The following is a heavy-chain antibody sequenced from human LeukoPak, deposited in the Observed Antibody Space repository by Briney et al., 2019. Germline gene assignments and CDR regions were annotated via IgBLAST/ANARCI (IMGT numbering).Heavy chain of an antibody. J-gene: IGHJ4*02. D-gene: IGHD3-22*01. CDR1: GYTFTSYG. CDR2: ISAYNGNT. Sequence: ASVKVSCKASGYTFTSYGISWGRQAPGQGLEWMGWISAYNGNTNYAQKLQGRVTMTTDTSTSTADMELRSLRSDDTAVYYCARDPNTYYYDTSGYYCDYWGQGTLVTVSS. CDR3: ARDPNTYYYDTSGYYCDY. V-gene: IGHV1-18*01.